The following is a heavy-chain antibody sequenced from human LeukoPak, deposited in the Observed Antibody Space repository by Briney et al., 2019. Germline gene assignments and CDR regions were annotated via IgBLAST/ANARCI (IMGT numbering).Heavy chain of an antibody. J-gene: IGHJ5*02. Sequence: TGGSLRLSCATSGFTFSNAWMNWVRQAPGKGLEWVGRIRSNSDGGTIDYAVPVKGRFALSRDDSKNTLYLQMNSQQTEDTAVYYCATDFYDTTWGQGTLVTVSS. CDR2: IRSNSDGGTI. V-gene: IGHV3-15*07. CDR3: ATDFYDTT. CDR1: GFTFSNAW. D-gene: IGHD3-22*01.